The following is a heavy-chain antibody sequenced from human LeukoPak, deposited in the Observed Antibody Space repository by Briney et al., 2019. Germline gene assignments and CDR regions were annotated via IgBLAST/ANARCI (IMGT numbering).Heavy chain of an antibody. CDR1: GFSFSSFS. D-gene: IGHD6-13*01. CDR3: ARRRSSWENYYYMDV. V-gene: IGHV3-21*01. J-gene: IGHJ6*03. CDR2: ISNNSSSI. Sequence: GGSLRLSCAASGFSFSSFSMNWVRQAPGKGLEWVSSISNNSSSIYYADSVKGRLTISRDNAKNSLYLQMNSLRAEDTAVYYCARRRSSWENYYYMDVWGKGTTVTVSS.